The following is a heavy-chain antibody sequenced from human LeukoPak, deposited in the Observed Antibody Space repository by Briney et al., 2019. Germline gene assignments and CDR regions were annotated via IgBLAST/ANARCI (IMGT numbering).Heavy chain of an antibody. V-gene: IGHV3-74*01. CDR1: GFTFSKYW. D-gene: IGHD3-22*01. J-gene: IGHJ4*02. CDR3: ARGPESSGYYCGDC. CDR2: INGGGTTT. Sequence: GGSLRLSCTASGFTFSKYWMHWVRQDPGKGLIWVSRINGGGTTTSYADSVKGRFTISRDNAKNTLYLQMNSLTVEDTAVYYCARGPESSGYYCGDCWGRGTLVTVSS.